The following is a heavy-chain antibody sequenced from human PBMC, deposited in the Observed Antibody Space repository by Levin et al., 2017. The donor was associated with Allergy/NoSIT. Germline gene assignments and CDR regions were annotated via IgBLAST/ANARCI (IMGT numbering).Heavy chain of an antibody. V-gene: IGHV1-69*13. D-gene: IGHD5-24*01. CDR1: GGTFSSYA. CDR3: AREDGYNSYYYGMDV. CDR2: IIPIFGTA. Sequence: SVKVSCKASGGTFSSYAISWVRQAPGQGLEWMGGIIPIFGTANYAQKFQGRVTITADESTSTAYMELSSLRSEDTAVYYCAREDGYNSYYYGMDVWGQGTTVTVSS. J-gene: IGHJ6*02.